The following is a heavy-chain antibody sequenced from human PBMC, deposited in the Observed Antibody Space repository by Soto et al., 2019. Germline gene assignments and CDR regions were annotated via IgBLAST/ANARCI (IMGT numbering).Heavy chain of an antibody. CDR2: ISAYNGNT. J-gene: IGHJ2*01. CDR1: GYTFTSYG. V-gene: IGHV1-18*01. Sequence: ASVKVSCKASGYTFTSYGISWVRQAPGQGLEWMGWISAYNGNTNYAQKLQGRVTMTTDTSTSTAYMELRSLRSDDTAVYYCARQAPYDFWSGPKVWYFDLWGRGTLVTVSS. CDR3: ARQAPYDFWSGPKVWYFDL. D-gene: IGHD3-3*01.